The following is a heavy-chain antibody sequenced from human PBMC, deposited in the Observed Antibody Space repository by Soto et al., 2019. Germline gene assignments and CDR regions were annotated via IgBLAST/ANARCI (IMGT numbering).Heavy chain of an antibody. CDR2: MNPNSGNT. J-gene: IGHJ6*03. V-gene: IGHV1-8*01. CDR3: ARVLWLGSSSWLTHYYYMDV. D-gene: IGHD6-13*01. Sequence: ASVKVSCKASGYTFTSYDINWVRQATGQGLEWMGWMNPNSGNTGYAQKFQGRVTMTRNTSISTAYMELSSLRSEDTAVYYCARVLWLGSSSWLTHYYYMDVWGKGTTVTVSS. CDR1: GYTFTSYD.